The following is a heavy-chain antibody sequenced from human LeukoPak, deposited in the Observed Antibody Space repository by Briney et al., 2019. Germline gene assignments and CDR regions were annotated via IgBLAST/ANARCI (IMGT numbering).Heavy chain of an antibody. J-gene: IGHJ4*02. Sequence: ASVKVSCKASGYTFTSYYMHWVRQAHGQGREWMGIINPSGGSTSYAQKFQGRVTMTRDMSTSTVYMELSSQRSEDTAVYYCARANVAYYDSSGYHSPGDYWGQGTLVTVSS. CDR2: INPSGGST. CDR1: GYTFTSYY. V-gene: IGHV1-46*01. CDR3: ARANVAYYDSSGYHSPGDY. D-gene: IGHD3-22*01.